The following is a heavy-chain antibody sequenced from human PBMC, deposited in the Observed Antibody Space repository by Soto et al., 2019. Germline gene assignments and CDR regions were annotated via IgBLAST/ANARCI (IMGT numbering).Heavy chain of an antibody. J-gene: IGHJ4*02. CDR2: IWYDGSNK. CDR3: ARDPNYYDSSGYHVWYYFDY. V-gene: IGHV3-33*01. CDR1: GFTFSSYG. D-gene: IGHD3-22*01. Sequence: GGSLRLSCAASGFTFSSYGMHWVRQAPGKGLEWVAVIWYDGSNKYYADSVKGRFTISRDNSKNTLYLQMNSLRAEDTAVYYCARDPNYYDSSGYHVWYYFDYWGQGTLVTVSS.